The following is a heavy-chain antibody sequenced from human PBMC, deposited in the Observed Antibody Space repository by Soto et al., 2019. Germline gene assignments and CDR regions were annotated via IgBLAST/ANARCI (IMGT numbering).Heavy chain of an antibody. CDR3: EAWSSYYTIDV. V-gene: IGHV4-4*07. CDR1: GGSISSYS. D-gene: IGHD3-3*01. Sequence: LALTCTVSGGSISSYSWSWIRQPAGKGLECIGRMFTSGITNYNPSLKSRVTMSLDTSKKQLTLKLTSVTAADTAVYYCEAWSSYYTIDVWGQGTTVTVSS. CDR2: MFTSGIT. J-gene: IGHJ6*02.